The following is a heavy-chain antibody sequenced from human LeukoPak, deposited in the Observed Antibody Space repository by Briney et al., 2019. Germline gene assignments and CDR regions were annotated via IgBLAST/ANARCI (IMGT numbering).Heavy chain of an antibody. Sequence: ASVKVSCKASGYTFTSYGISWVRQAPGQGLEWMGWISAYNGNTNYAQKLQGRVTMTTDTSTSTAYMELRSLRSDDTAVYYCARGGRIAARQAYYYYMDVWGKGTTVTVSS. CDR2: ISAYNGNT. CDR1: GYTFTSYG. CDR3: ARGGRIAARQAYYYYMDV. V-gene: IGHV1-18*01. J-gene: IGHJ6*03. D-gene: IGHD6-6*01.